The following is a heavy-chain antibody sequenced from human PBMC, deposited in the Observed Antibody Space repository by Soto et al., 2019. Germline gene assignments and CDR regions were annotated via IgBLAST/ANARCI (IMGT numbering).Heavy chain of an antibody. CDR1: GYTFTSYA. CDR3: ARLYSSLEIVWFDP. V-gene: IGHV1-3*01. Sequence: ASVKVSCEASGYTFTSYAMHWVRQAPGQRLEWMGWINAGNGNTKYSQKFQGRVTITRDTSASTAYMELSSLRSEDTAVYYCARLYSSLEIVWFDPWGQGTLVTVSS. D-gene: IGHD6-6*01. CDR2: INAGNGNT. J-gene: IGHJ5*02.